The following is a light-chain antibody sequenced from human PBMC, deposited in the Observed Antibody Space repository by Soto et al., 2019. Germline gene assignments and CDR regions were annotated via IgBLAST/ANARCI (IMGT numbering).Light chain of an antibody. Sequence: PGERVSLSGRASQSVSSSYLTWYQQKPGQAPRLLIYGASTRATGIPARFSGSGSGTDFTLTISSLQPEDVAVHCCQQDYNFPSWTFGQGTKVDIK. CDR1: QSVSSSY. CDR3: QQDYNFPSWT. CDR2: GAS. V-gene: IGKV3D-7*01. J-gene: IGKJ1*01.